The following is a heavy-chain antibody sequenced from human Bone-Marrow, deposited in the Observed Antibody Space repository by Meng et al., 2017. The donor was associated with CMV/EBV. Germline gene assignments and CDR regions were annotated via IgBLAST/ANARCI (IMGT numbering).Heavy chain of an antibody. V-gene: IGHV3-53*01. J-gene: IGHJ6*02. CDR2: IYSGGDT. CDR1: GFTVSSNY. D-gene: IGHD2-15*01. Sequence: GESLKISCAASGFTVSSNYMNWVRQAPGKGLEWVSVIYSGGDTYYADSVKGRFTISRDKFENTLYLHMNSLTGEDTAVYYCTGETGGRVFGMDVWGQGTTVTVSS. CDR3: TGETGGRVFGMDV.